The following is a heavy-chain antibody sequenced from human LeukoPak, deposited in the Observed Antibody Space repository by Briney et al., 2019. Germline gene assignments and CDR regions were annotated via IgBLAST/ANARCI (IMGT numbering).Heavy chain of an antibody. CDR1: GDSISSYF. V-gene: IGHV4-59*01. CDR3: ARDHIRRGCGTNICYPMDV. D-gene: IGHD2-2*01. J-gene: IGHJ6*04. Sequence: SETLSLTCTVSGDSISSYFWTWIRQSPGKGLEWIGYVHDSGSTDYNPSLESRVTISADTSKNQFSLKLTSVTAADTAVYYCARDHIRRGCGTNICYPMDVWGKGTTVTVSS. CDR2: VHDSGST.